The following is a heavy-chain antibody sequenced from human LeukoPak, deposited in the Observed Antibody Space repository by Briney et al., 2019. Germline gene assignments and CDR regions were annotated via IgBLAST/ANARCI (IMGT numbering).Heavy chain of an antibody. CDR2: IYYSGST. V-gene: IGHV4-59*01. D-gene: IGHD3-16*02. J-gene: IGHJ4*02. Sequence: SETLSLTCTVSGGSISSYYWSWIRQPPGKGLEWIGYIYYSGSTNYNPPLKSRVTISVDTSKNQFSLKLSSVTAADTAVYYCARAAVHYYDYVWGSYRPAQLDYWGQGTLVTVSS. CDR1: GGSISSYY. CDR3: ARAAVHYYDYVWGSYRPAQLDY.